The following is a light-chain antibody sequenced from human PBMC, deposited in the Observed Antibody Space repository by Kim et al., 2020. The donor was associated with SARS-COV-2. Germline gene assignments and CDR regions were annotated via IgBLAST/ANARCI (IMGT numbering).Light chain of an antibody. CDR2: SVS. CDR3: QEKSIAPPCT. CDR1: QSVCSHC. J-gene: IGKJ2*02. Sequence: DIVLTQSPATLSSSLGERATLSCRTSQSVCSHCLAWYQQKPGQAPRLIIYSVSNRATGMPDRISGSGAGTGFNPTISRLEPEDFTVYYCQEKSIAPPCTLAQG. V-gene: IGKV3-20*01.